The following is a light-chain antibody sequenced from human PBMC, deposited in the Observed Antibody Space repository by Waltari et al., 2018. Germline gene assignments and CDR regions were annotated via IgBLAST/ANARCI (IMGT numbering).Light chain of an antibody. Sequence: QSAPAQPPSVSGAPGQTVTIACTGTRTNIGPGTHVHWYHLLPERAPKFLNHGNTNRPSGVTDRFSGSNSDTSASLAIAGLQAEDEADYYCQSYDSSLRVVFGGGTKLTVL. CDR3: QSYDSSLRVV. CDR2: GNT. V-gene: IGLV1-40*01. J-gene: IGLJ2*01. CDR1: RTNIGPGTH.